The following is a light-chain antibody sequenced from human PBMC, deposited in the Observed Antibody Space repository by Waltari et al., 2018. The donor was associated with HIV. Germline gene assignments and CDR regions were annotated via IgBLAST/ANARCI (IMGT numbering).Light chain of an antibody. CDR3: QQYYSTPRT. V-gene: IGKV4-1*01. CDR1: QSVLYSSNNRNY. CDR2: WAS. Sequence: DIVMTQSPESLAVSLGERATINCKSSQSVLYSSNNRNYLAWYQQTPGQPPKLLIYWASTRESGVPDRFSGSGSGTDFTLTISSLQVEDVAVYYCQQYYSTPRTFGQGTKVEIK. J-gene: IGKJ1*01.